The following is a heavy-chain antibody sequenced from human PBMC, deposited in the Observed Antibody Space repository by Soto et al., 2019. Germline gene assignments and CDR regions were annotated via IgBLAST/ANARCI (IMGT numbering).Heavy chain of an antibody. CDR3: AGDAPDGTRLTMDY. D-gene: IGHD6-13*01. CDR1: GYTFTSYG. Sequence: QVHLVQSGGEMKKPGASVKVSCTASGYTFTSYGISWVRQAPGQGLEWMGWISANNANANYAQHLQGRLSMTTDTCTSTVYMELRSLTSDDTAVYYCAGDAPDGTRLTMDYWGQGTPVTVSS. J-gene: IGHJ4*02. V-gene: IGHV1-18*01. CDR2: ISANNANA.